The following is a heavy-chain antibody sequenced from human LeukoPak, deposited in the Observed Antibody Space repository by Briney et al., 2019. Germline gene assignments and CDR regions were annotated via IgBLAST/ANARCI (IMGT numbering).Heavy chain of an antibody. CDR2: ISGSGGST. Sequence: LTGGSLRLSCTASGFTFSNYAMSWVRQAPGKGLEWVSSISGSGGSTQYADSVQGRFAISRDNSKNTLYLQMNSLRVEDTAVYFCARDPNGDYIGTFDMWGRGTMVSVSS. CDR1: GFTFSNYA. CDR3: ARDPNGDYIGTFDM. D-gene: IGHD4-17*01. V-gene: IGHV3-23*01. J-gene: IGHJ3*02.